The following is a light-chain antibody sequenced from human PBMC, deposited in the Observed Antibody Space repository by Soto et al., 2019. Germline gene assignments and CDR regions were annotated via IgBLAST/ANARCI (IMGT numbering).Light chain of an antibody. V-gene: IGLV1-51*02. J-gene: IGLJ2*01. CDR3: GTWDTSLSDVV. CDR2: END. CDR1: SSNTGKNY. Sequence: QSVLTQPPSVSAAPGQKVTISCSGSSSNTGKNYVSWYQQLPGTAPKLLIYENDKRPSGIPDRFSGSKSGTSATLGITGLQTGDEADYYCGTWDTSLSDVVFGGGTQLTVL.